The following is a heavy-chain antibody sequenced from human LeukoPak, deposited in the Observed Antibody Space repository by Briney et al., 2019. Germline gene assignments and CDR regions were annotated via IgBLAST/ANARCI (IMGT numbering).Heavy chain of an antibody. CDR3: ARTAYCSGGSCYWGYYYYYMDV. CDR1: GGSISSYY. V-gene: IGHV4-59*01. J-gene: IGHJ6*03. CDR2: IYYSGGT. D-gene: IGHD2-15*01. Sequence: SETLSLTCTVSGGSISSYYWSWIRQPPGKGLEWIGYIYYSGGTNYNPSLKSRVTISVDTSKNQFSLKLSSVTAADTAVYYCARTAYCSGGSCYWGYYYYYMDVWGKGTTVTVSS.